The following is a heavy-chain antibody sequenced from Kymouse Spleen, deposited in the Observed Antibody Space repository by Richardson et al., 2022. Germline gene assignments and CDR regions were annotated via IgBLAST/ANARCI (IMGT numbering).Heavy chain of an antibody. CDR3: ARYGSGSSYYYYYGMDV. CDR1: GFTFSSYW. D-gene: IGHD3-10*01. J-gene: IGHJ6*02. Sequence: EVQLVESGGGLVQPGGSLRLSCAASGFTFSSYWMSWVRQAPGKGLEWVANIKQDGSEKYYVDSVKGRFTISRDNAKNSLYLQMNSLRAEDTAVYYCARYGSGSSYYYYYGMDVWGQGTTVTVSS. CDR2: IKQDGSEK. V-gene: IGHV3-7*01.